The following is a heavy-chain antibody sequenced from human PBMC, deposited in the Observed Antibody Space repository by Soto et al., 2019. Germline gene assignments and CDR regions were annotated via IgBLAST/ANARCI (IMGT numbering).Heavy chain of an antibody. J-gene: IGHJ5*02. CDR1: GFTFSSYA. Sequence: GGSLRLSCAASGFTFSSYAMSWVRQAPGKGLEWVSAIIGSGDVTYYADSVKGRFTVSRDNSKNTLYLQMNSLRAEDTAVYYCVRDNKDYSGREPRPRPFDPWGQGTLVTVSS. V-gene: IGHV3-23*01. CDR3: VRDNKDYSGREPRPRPFDP. D-gene: IGHD2-15*01. CDR2: IIGSGDVT.